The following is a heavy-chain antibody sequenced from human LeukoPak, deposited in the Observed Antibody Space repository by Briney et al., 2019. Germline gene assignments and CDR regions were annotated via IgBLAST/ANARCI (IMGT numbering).Heavy chain of an antibody. V-gene: IGHV5-51*01. D-gene: IGHD2-2*01. CDR1: GYSITSYC. J-gene: IGHJ3*02. CDR2: IYPGDSDT. Sequence: GESRKISCKGSGYSITSYCIGWVRQMPGKGLEWMGIIYPGDSDTRYSPSFQGQVTISADKYISTAYLQWSSLKASDTAMYYCARRVVVPAAIFGAFDIWGQGTMVTVSS. CDR3: ARRVVVPAAIFGAFDI.